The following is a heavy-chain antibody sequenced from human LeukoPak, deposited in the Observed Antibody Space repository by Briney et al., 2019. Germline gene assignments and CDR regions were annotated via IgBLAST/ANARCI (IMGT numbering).Heavy chain of an antibody. CDR2: IYHIGSA. D-gene: IGHD6-19*01. J-gene: IGHJ4*02. Sequence: KPSETLSLTCIVSGFSITSGYYWGWIRQPPGKGLEWIGSIYHIGSAYYSPSLKSRVSLSVDTSKNQFSLKLSSVTAADTAVYYCANSPIIAVADYFGSWGQGRLVTVSS. V-gene: IGHV4-38-2*02. CDR1: GFSITSGYY. CDR3: ANSPIIAVADYFGS.